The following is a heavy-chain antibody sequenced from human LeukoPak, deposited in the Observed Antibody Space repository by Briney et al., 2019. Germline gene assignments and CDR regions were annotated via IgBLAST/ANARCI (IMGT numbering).Heavy chain of an antibody. CDR1: GFTFSNYA. V-gene: IGHV3-30*04. J-gene: IGHJ4*02. CDR2: ISYDGSNK. CDR3: ARVDVVVPAAFDY. D-gene: IGHD2-2*01. Sequence: GGSLRLSCAASGFTFSNYAMHWVRQAPGKGLEWVAVISYDGSNKYYADSVKGRFTISRDNSKNTLYLQMNSLRAEDTAVYYCARVDVVVPAAFDYWGQGTLVTVSS.